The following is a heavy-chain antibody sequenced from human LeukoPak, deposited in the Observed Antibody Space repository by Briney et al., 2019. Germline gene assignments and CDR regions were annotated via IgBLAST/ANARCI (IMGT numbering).Heavy chain of an antibody. V-gene: IGHV1-46*01. CDR2: IYPSAGYA. D-gene: IGHD3-16*01. CDR3: VREEEGGTFDY. Sequence: ASVKVSCKASGYIFTSYYIHWVRQAPGQGLEWMGIIYPSAGYANYAQTFQGSVTMAMDTSMSTVDMELSSLRSEDTAVYYCVREEEGGTFDYWGQGTLVTVSS. CDR1: GYIFTSYY. J-gene: IGHJ4*02.